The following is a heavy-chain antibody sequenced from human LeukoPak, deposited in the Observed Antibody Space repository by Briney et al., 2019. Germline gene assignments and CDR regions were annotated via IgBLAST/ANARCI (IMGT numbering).Heavy chain of an antibody. CDR3: ARGGSPFY. V-gene: IGHV3-23*01. D-gene: IGHD3-10*01. J-gene: IGHJ4*02. Sequence: GGSLRLSCAASGFSLSSYAMSWVRQAPGKGLEWVSSISGSGDDTYTADSVRGRFTISRDNAKNTLYLQMNSLRAEDTAVYYCARGGSPFYWGQGTLVTVSS. CDR1: GFSLSSYA. CDR2: ISGSGDDT.